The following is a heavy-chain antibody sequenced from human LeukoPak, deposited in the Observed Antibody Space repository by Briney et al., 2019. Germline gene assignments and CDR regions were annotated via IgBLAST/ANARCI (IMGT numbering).Heavy chain of an antibody. V-gene: IGHV3-74*01. CDR2: INSDGSST. CDR3: ARGEGLSAFDI. CDR1: GFTFSSYW. J-gene: IGHJ3*02. Sequence: PGGSLRLSCAASGFTFSSYWMHWVRQAPGKGLVWVSRINSDGSSTSYADSVKGRFTISRDNAKNTLYLQMNSLRAEDTAVYYCARGEGLSAFDIWGQGTMVTVSS.